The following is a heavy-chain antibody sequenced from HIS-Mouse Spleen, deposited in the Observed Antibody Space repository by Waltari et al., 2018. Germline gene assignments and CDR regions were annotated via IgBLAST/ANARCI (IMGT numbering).Heavy chain of an antibody. J-gene: IGHJ4*02. D-gene: IGHD3-22*01. V-gene: IGHV3-48*01. Sequence: EVQLVESGGGLVPPGGSLRLSCAAAGFTVGSASLNWVRQAPGQGLEWVSYISSSSSTIYYADSVKGRFTISRDNAKNSLYLQMNSLRAEDTAVYYCAREDDSRGNWGQGTLVTVSS. CDR2: ISSSSSTI. CDR1: GFTVGSAS. CDR3: AREDDSRGN.